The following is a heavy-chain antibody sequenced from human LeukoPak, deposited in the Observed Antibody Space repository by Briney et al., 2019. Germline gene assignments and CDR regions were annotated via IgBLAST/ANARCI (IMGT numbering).Heavy chain of an antibody. V-gene: IGHV4-39*07. J-gene: IGHJ3*01. Sequence: PSETLSLTCTVSGGSISSSSYYWGWIRQPPGKGLEWIGSGSFYYNPSLKSRVTISVDTSKNQFSLKLSSATAADTAVYYCAREGKPEYSSSSYAFDVWGQGTMVTVSS. D-gene: IGHD6-6*01. CDR2: SGSF. CDR3: AREGKPEYSSSSYAFDV. CDR1: GGSISSSSYY.